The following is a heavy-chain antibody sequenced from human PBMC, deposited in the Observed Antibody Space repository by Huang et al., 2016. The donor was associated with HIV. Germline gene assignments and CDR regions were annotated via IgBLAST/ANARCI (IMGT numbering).Heavy chain of an antibody. J-gene: IGHJ3*02. D-gene: IGHD2-2*01. Sequence: EVQLVQSGAVVKKPGESLKISCKGSGYTFNGYWIGWVRQMPGKGLEWMGISYPGDSDPTYSPSFQGQVTISADKSISTAYLQWSGLKAADTAMYYCARQGVGDFVVEPTGLGAFDIWGQGTMVTVSS. CDR2: SYPGDSDP. CDR3: ARQGVGDFVVEPTGLGAFDI. V-gene: IGHV5-51*01. CDR1: GYTFNGYW.